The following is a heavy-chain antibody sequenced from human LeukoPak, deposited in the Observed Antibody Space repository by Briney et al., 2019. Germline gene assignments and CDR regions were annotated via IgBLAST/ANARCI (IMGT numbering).Heavy chain of an antibody. CDR1: GFIFSDVN. CDR3: VVEVVVAGDRIDY. J-gene: IGHJ4*02. D-gene: IGHD2-21*01. Sequence: GGSLRLSCVTSGFIFSDVNMNWVRQTPGKGLEWISYIGRDSGTMYADSVKGRFTIARANTRKSLFLHLNGLRAEDTGVYHCVVEVVVAGDRIDYWGQGIQVTVSS. V-gene: IGHV3-48*04. CDR2: IGRDSGT.